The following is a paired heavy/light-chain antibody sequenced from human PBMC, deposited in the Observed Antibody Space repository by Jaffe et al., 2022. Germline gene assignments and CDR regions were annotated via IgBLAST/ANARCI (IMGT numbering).Light chain of an antibody. CDR3: QQYYSTPVT. V-gene: IGKV4-1*01. CDR2: WAS. J-gene: IGKJ5*01. CDR1: QSVLYSSNNKNY. Sequence: DIVMTQSPDSLAVSLGERATINCKSSQSVLYSSNNKNYLAWYQQKPGQPPKLLIYWASTRESGVPDRFSGSGSGTDFTLTISSLQAEDVAVYYCQQYYSTPVTFGQGTRLEIK.
Heavy chain of an antibody. Sequence: QVQLVQSGAEVKKPGSSVKVSCKASGGTFSSYAISWVRQAPGQGLEWMGGIIPIFGTANYAQKFQGRVTITTDESTSTAYMELSSLRSEDTAVYYCAREKARLRLGELSLGAEGGDFDYWGQGTLVTVSS. CDR1: GGTFSSYA. V-gene: IGHV1-69*05. CDR2: IIPIFGTA. CDR3: AREKARLRLGELSLGAEGGDFDY. J-gene: IGHJ4*02. D-gene: IGHD3-16*02.